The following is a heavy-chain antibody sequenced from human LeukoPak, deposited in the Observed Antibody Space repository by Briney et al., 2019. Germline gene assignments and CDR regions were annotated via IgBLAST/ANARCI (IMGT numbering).Heavy chain of an antibody. Sequence: KPSETLSLTCAVYGGSFSGYYWSWIRQPPGKGLEWIGEINHSGSTNYNPSLKSRVTISVDTSKNQFSLKLSSVTAADTAVYYCARDRAGYSSSSAFDIWGQGTMVTVSS. V-gene: IGHV4-34*01. CDR1: GGSFSGYY. J-gene: IGHJ3*02. D-gene: IGHD6-13*01. CDR2: INHSGST. CDR3: ARDRAGYSSSSAFDI.